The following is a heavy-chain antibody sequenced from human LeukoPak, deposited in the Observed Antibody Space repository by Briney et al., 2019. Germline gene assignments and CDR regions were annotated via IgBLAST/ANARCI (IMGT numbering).Heavy chain of an antibody. Sequence: AAVNVSRKASGYTFTRYYMHWVGPAPGQGLAWVGWINPNSGGTNYAQKLQSRVTMTRDTSISTAYMELSRLRSDDTAVYYCARPDYYDSSGYPDYWGQGALVTVSS. V-gene: IGHV1-2*02. J-gene: IGHJ4*02. CDR1: GYTFTRYY. CDR3: ARPDYYDSSGYPDY. CDR2: INPNSGGT. D-gene: IGHD3-22*01.